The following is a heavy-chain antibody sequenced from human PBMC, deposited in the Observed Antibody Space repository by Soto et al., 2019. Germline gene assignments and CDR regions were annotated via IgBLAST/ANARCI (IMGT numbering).Heavy chain of an antibody. CDR2: ISAYNGNT. CDR3: ARDRMVRGYRPYSWFDP. CDR1: GYTFTSYG. D-gene: IGHD3-10*01. V-gene: IGHV1-18*01. J-gene: IGHJ5*02. Sequence: ASVKVSCKASGYTFTSYGISWVRQAPGQGLEWMGWISAYNGNTNYAQKLQGRVTMTTDTSTSTAYMELRSLRSDDTAVYYCARDRMVRGYRPYSWFDPWGQGTLVTVSS.